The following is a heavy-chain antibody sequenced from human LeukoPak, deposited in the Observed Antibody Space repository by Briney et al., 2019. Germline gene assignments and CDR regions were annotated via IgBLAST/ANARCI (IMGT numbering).Heavy chain of an antibody. D-gene: IGHD2-15*01. CDR2: IYSGDSDT. Sequence: GESLKISCKGSGYSFTSYWIGWVRQMPGKGLEWMGIIYSGDSDTRYSPSFQGQVTISADKSITTAYLQWSSLKASDTAMYYCARGRYCSGGGCYTRYGMDVWGQGTTVTVSS. CDR1: GYSFTSYW. V-gene: IGHV5-51*01. CDR3: ARGRYCSGGGCYTRYGMDV. J-gene: IGHJ6*02.